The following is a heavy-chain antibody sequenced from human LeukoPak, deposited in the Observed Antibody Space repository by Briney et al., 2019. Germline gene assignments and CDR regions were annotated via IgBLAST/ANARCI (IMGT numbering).Heavy chain of an antibody. Sequence: ASVKVSCKASGYTFTSYGISWERQAPGQGLEWMGWISAYNGNTNYAQKLQGRVTMTTDTSTSTAYMELRSLRSDDTAVYYGAREGGSYCSSTSRYFDPWGQGTLVTVSS. D-gene: IGHD2-2*01. J-gene: IGHJ5*02. V-gene: IGHV1-18*01. CDR3: AREGGSYCSSTSRYFDP. CDR2: ISAYNGNT. CDR1: GYTFTSYG.